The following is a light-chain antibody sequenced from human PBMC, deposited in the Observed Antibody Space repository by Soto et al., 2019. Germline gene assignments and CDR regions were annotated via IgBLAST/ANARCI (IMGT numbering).Light chain of an antibody. V-gene: IGKV3-20*01. CDR1: RSVSSRY. CDR3: QQYQSLT. J-gene: IGKJ4*01. Sequence: ILLTQSPAILALSPGHRPTLSCRASRSVSSRYLAWHQHKPGQAPRLLIPGASSRVTGIPDRFSGSGSGTDFTLTITRLEHEDFAVYYRQQYQSLTFGGGTKVDIK. CDR2: GAS.